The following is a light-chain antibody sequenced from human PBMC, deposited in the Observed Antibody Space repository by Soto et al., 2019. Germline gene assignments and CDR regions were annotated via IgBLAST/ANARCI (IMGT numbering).Light chain of an antibody. CDR2: EVS. J-gene: IGLJ2*01. CDR1: SSDVGAYNY. Sequence: QSALTQPPSASGSLGQSVTISCTGTSSDVGAYNYVSWYQQHPGKAPKLMIYEVSNRPSGVSNRFSGSKSGNTASLTISGLQAEDEADYYCCSYTGSLTLLFGGGTKLTVL. V-gene: IGLV2-14*01. CDR3: CSYTGSLTLL.